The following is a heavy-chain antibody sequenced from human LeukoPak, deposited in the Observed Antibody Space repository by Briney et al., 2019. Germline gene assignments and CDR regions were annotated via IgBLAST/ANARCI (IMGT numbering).Heavy chain of an antibody. CDR2: IYSGGTT. CDR1: GFTVSSTY. CDR3: ARGLGSGTYTDYYMDV. J-gene: IGHJ6*03. D-gene: IGHD3-10*01. V-gene: IGHV3-53*01. Sequence: GSLRLSCAASGFTVSSTYMTWVRQAPGKGLRWISLIYSGGTTYYADSAKGRFTISRDNSKNTLYLQMDSLRAEDTAVYFCARGLGSGTYTDYYMDVWGKGTTVTVSS.